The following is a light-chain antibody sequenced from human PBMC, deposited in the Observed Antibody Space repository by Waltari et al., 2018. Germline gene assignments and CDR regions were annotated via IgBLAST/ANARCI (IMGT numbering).Light chain of an antibody. CDR3: QHYVRLPVA. Sequence: EIVLTQSPGTLSLSPGERATLSCRASENVRTALAWYQQKPGQAPRLIIFGASNRAIGIPDRFSGGGSVTDFSLTISRLEPEDFAVYFCQHYVRLPVAFGQGTKVDIK. CDR2: GAS. CDR1: ENVRTA. V-gene: IGKV3-20*01. J-gene: IGKJ1*01.